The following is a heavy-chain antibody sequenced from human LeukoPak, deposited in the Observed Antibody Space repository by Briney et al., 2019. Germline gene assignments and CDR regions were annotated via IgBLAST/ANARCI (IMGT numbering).Heavy chain of an antibody. D-gene: IGHD1-26*01. CDR3: ARHRGYSGSYDWLDY. CDR1: GYSFPTYW. J-gene: IGHJ4*02. V-gene: IGHV5-51*01. Sequence: GESLKISCKGSGYSFPTYWIAWVRQMPGKGLEWMGIIYPGDSDTRYSPSFQGQVTISADKSISTAYLQWSSLKASDTAMYYCARHRGYSGSYDWLDYWGQGTLVTVSS. CDR2: IYPGDSDT.